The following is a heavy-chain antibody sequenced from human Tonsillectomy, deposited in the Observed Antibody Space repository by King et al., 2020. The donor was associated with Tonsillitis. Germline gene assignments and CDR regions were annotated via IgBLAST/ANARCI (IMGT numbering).Heavy chain of an antibody. J-gene: IGHJ4*02. CDR3: ATAYQYCDFWSGYSLLLYFDY. CDR2: ISGSAGST. Sequence: VQLVESGGGLVQPGGSLRLSCAASGFTFSSYAMSWVRQAPGKGLEWVSTISGSAGSTYYADSVKGRFTISRDNSKNTLYLQMNSLRAEDTAVYYCATAYQYCDFWSGYSLLLYFDYWGQGTLVTVSS. CDR1: GFTFSSYA. V-gene: IGHV3-23*04. D-gene: IGHD3-3*01.